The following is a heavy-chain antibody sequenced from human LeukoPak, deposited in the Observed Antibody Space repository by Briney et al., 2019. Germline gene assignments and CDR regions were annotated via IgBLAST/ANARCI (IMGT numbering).Heavy chain of an antibody. Sequence: GGSLRLSCAASGFTLSSYAMSWVRQAPGKGLEWVSAISGSGGSTYYADSVKGRFTISRDNSKNTLYLQMNSLRAEDTAVYYCAKVPYIVVVTDYYFDYWGQGTLVTVSS. V-gene: IGHV3-23*01. CDR3: AKVPYIVVVTDYYFDY. CDR1: GFTLSSYA. D-gene: IGHD3-22*01. CDR2: ISGSGGST. J-gene: IGHJ4*02.